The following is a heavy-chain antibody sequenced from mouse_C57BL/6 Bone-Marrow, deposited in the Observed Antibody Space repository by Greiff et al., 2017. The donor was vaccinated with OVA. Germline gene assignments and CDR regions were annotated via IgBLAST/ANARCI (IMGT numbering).Heavy chain of an antibody. CDR2: IYPGDGDT. J-gene: IGHJ4*01. V-gene: IGHV1-82*01. CDR1: GYAFSSYW. CDR3: AREIDIYYICSSYERYAMDY. D-gene: IGHD1-1*01. Sequence: VQLQQSGPELVKPGASVKISCKASGYAFSSYWMNWVKQRPGKGLEWIGRIYPGDGDTNYNGKFKGQATMTADTSSRSGYMILISLTSEKSAVYISAREIDIYYICSSYERYAMDYWGQGTSVTVSS.